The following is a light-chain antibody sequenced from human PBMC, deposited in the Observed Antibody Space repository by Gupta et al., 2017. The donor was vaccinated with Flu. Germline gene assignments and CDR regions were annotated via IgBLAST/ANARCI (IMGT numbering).Light chain of an antibody. CDR2: WAS. CDR1: QSVLYSSNNKNY. J-gene: IGKJ1*01. V-gene: IGKV4-1*01. Sequence: DIVMTQSPDSRAGSRGESATINCKSSQSVLYSSNNKNYLAWYQQKPGQPPKLLIYWASTRESGVPDRFSGSGSGTDFTLTISSLQAEDLAVYYCQQYYSTPPTFGQGTKVEIK. CDR3: QQYYSTPPT.